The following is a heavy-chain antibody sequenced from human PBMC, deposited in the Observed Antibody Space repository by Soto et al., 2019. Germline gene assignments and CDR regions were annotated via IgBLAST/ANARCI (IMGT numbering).Heavy chain of an antibody. CDR3: AKDLSDYPYYYYGMDV. Sequence: PGGSLRLSCAASGFTFSSYAMSWVRQAPGKGLEWVSAISGSGGSTYYADSVKGRFTISRDNSKNTLYLQMNSLRAEDTAVYYCAKDLSDYPYYYYGMDVWGQGTTVTVSS. J-gene: IGHJ6*02. V-gene: IGHV3-23*01. CDR1: GFTFSSYA. CDR2: ISGSGGST. D-gene: IGHD3-10*01.